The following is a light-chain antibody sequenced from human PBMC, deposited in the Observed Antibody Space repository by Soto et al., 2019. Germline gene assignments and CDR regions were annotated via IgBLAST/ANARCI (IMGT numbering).Light chain of an antibody. CDR2: DDN. CDR3: GSWDSSLSAYV. CDR1: SSNIGGNS. J-gene: IGLJ1*01. V-gene: IGLV1-51*01. Sequence: QSVLTQPPSVSAAPGQKVTISCSGGSSNIGGNSVSWYQQLPGTAPKLLIYDDNKRPSGIPDRFSGSKSGTSATLGITGFQTGDEADYYCGSWDSSLSAYVLGTGTKVTVL.